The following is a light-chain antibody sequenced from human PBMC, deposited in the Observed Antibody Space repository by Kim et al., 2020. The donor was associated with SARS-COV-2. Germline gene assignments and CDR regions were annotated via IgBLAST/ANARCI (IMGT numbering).Light chain of an antibody. J-gene: IGLJ2*01. Sequence: VALGQTAWVTCGGNNIGSKKVHWYQKEPGQAPELGFYRDSNRPAGIPERFSGSNAGNTATLTISRAQAGDDADYYCQVWDSGTAVFGGGAQLTVL. CDR3: QVWDSGTAV. CDR2: RDS. CDR1: NIGSKK. V-gene: IGLV3-9*01.